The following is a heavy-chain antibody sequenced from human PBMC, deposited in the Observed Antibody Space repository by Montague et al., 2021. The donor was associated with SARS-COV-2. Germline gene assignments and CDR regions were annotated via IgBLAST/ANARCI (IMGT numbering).Heavy chain of an antibody. J-gene: IGHJ6*02. D-gene: IGHD2-21*01. V-gene: IGHV3-48*03. CDR1: GFIFSSYE. CDR3: ASDRDWDDWCGMDV. Sequence: SLRLSCAASGFIFSSYEMNWVRQAPGKGLEWISYISSSGGGSTKHYTDSVKGRFTISRDNAKNSLYLQMSSLRVEDTAIYYCASDRDWDDWCGMDVWGQGTTVTVSS. CDR2: ISSSGGGSTK.